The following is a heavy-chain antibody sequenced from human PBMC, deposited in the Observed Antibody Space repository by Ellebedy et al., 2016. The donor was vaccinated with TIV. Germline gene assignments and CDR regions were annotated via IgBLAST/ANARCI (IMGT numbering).Heavy chain of an antibody. Sequence: GESLKISXAASGFTFSSYTMSWVRQAPGKGLEWVSAIGASGCDTYSADCVKGRFAISRDNSKNTLYLQINSLRAEDTAVYSGAKDLRGGGLDYWGQGALVTVSS. D-gene: IGHD3-16*01. CDR1: GFTFSSYT. CDR3: AKDLRGGGLDY. CDR2: IGASGCDT. J-gene: IGHJ4*02. V-gene: IGHV3-23*01.